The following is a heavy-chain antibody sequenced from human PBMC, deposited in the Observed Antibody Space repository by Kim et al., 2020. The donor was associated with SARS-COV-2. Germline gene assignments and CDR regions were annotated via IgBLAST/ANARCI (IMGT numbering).Heavy chain of an antibody. D-gene: IGHD2-2*01. CDR1: GGSISSYY. Sequence: SETLSLTCTVSGGSISSYYWSWIRQPPGKGLEWIGYIYYSGSTNYNPSLKSRVTISVDTSKNPFSLKLSSVTAADTAVYYCARGRDPADIVVDRGNYGMDVWGQGTTVTVSS. CDR3: ARGRDPADIVVDRGNYGMDV. CDR2: IYYSGST. J-gene: IGHJ6*02. V-gene: IGHV4-59*13.